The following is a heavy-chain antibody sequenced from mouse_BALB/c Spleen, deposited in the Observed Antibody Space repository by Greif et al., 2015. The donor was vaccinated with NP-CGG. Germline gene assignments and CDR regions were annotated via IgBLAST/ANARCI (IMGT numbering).Heavy chain of an antibody. Sequence: EVHLVESGGGLVKPGGSLKLSCAASGFTFSDYYMYWVRQTPEKRLEWVATISDGGSYTYYPDSVKGRFTISRDNAKNNLYLQMSSLKSEDTAMYYCAREGFRSFAYWGQGTLVTVSA. V-gene: IGHV5-4*02. CDR2: ISDGGSYT. J-gene: IGHJ3*01. CDR1: GFTFSDYY. CDR3: AREGFRSFAY.